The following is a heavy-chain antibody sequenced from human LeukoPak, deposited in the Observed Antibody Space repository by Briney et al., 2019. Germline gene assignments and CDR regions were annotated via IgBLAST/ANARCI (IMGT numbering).Heavy chain of an antibody. D-gene: IGHD3-3*01. Sequence: SETLSLTCAVYGGSFSGYYWSWIRQPPGKGLEWIGEINHSGSTNYNPSLKSRVTISVDTSKNQFSLKLSSVTAADTAVYYCARKYYDFWSGPLDYWGQGTLVTVPS. J-gene: IGHJ4*02. V-gene: IGHV4-34*01. CDR3: ARKYYDFWSGPLDY. CDR2: INHSGST. CDR1: GGSFSGYY.